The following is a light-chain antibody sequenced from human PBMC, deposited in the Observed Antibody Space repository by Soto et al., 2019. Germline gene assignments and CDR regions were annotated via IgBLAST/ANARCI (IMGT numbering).Light chain of an antibody. Sequence: DVQMTQSPSAMSASVGDRVTITCRASHDISRFLAWFQQKPGKAPELLIYDTTMLQPGVPSRFSGSGSGTEFTLAISSLQPDDFATYYCLQHNNYPYTFGQGTKLEI. CDR2: DTT. V-gene: IGKV1-17*03. CDR3: LQHNNYPYT. J-gene: IGKJ2*01. CDR1: HDISRF.